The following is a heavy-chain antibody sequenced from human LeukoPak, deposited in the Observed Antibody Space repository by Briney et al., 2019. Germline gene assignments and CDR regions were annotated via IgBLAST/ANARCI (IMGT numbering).Heavy chain of an antibody. D-gene: IGHD5-24*01. V-gene: IGHV3-15*01. Sequence: PGRSLRLSCAASGFTFSYAWMSWVRQAPGKGLEWVGRIQSKADGGAADYAAPVKGKFTISRDDPKNTVYLQMNSLKTEDTAVYYCVTDYLQGEMATIRVNYWGQGTLVTVSS. CDR3: VTDYLQGEMATIRVNY. CDR1: GFTFSYAW. CDR2: IQSKADGGAA. J-gene: IGHJ4*02.